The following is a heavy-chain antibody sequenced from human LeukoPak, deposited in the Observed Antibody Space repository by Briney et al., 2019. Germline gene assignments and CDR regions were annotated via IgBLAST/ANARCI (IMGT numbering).Heavy chain of an antibody. CDR1: GFTFSSYG. Sequence: PGGSLRLSCAASGFTFSSYGMSWVRQAPGKGLEWVSVIYSGGSTYYADSVKGRFTISRDNSKNTLYLQMNSLRAEDTAVYYCARVVWDSSGHLFDYWGQGTLVTVSS. J-gene: IGHJ4*02. D-gene: IGHD3-22*01. V-gene: IGHV3-66*01. CDR2: IYSGGST. CDR3: ARVVWDSSGHLFDY.